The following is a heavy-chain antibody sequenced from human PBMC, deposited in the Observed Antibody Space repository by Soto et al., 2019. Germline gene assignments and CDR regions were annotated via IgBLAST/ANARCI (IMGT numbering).Heavy chain of an antibody. D-gene: IGHD3-10*02. V-gene: IGHV1-3*01. CDR1: GYIFNNHA. CDR2: INAGNGNT. J-gene: IGHJ5*02. Sequence: QGHLVQSGAEVKKPGASVKVSCKASGYIFNNHAMHWVRQAPGQRLEWMGWINAGNGNTYYSQNFQDRVTFTRDTAATTVFMALTSLTSEDTAVYYCARDQSGIGYYVDWFDPWGQGTLVTVSS. CDR3: ARDQSGIGYYVDWFDP.